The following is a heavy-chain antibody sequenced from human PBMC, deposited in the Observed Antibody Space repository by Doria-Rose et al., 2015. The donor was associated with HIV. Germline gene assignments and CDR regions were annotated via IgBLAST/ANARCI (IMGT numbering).Heavy chain of an antibody. CDR3: ARIKSSRWYHKYYFDF. D-gene: IGHD6-13*01. Sequence: TLKESGPVLVKPTEALTLTCTVSGVSLSSPGMGVSWIRQPPGKALELLANIFSDDERSYQTSLKSRLTISRGTSKSQVVLTMTDMDPVDTATYYCARIKSSRWYHKYYFDFWGQGTLVIVSA. CDR1: GVSLSSPGMG. J-gene: IGHJ4*02. V-gene: IGHV2-26*01. CDR2: IFSDDER.